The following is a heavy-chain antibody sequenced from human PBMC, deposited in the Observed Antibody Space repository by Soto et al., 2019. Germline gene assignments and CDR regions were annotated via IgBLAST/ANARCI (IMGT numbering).Heavy chain of an antibody. Sequence: QVQLVESGGGVVQPGRSLRLSCAPSGFTFSSYGMHWVRQAPGKGLEWVSVIWYDGSIKYYADSVKGRFTISRDNSKNPLYLHRSTLRAEDTAVYYCARDHGLYGSGSYWPDYWGQGTLVTVSS. CDR3: ARDHGLYGSGSYWPDY. CDR1: GFTFSSYG. V-gene: IGHV3-33*01. CDR2: IWYDGSIK. D-gene: IGHD3-10*01. J-gene: IGHJ4*02.